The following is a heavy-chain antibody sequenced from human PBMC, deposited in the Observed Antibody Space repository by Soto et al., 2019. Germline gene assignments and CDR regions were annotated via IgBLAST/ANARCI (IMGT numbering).Heavy chain of an antibody. CDR3: ARVNYYGSGSYEDFFYYYGMGV. D-gene: IGHD3-10*01. J-gene: IGHJ6*02. CDR2: MNPNSGDT. Sequence: ASVKVSCKASGYTFASYDINWVRQAPGQGLEWMGWMNPNSGDTGYAQKFLGRVTMTRDSSIRTVYMELSSLSSEDTAVYYCARVNYYGSGSYEDFFYYYGMGVWGQGTTVTVSS. CDR1: GYTFASYD. V-gene: IGHV1-8*01.